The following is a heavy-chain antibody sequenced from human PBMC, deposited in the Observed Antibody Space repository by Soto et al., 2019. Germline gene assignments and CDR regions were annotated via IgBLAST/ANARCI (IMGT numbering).Heavy chain of an antibody. D-gene: IGHD6-19*01. CDR1: GDSVSSNSAA. J-gene: IGHJ6*02. CDR2: TYYRSKWYN. V-gene: IGHV6-1*01. CDR3: ARDKMTGGSGDYYYGMGV. Sequence: SQTRSLTCAISGDSVSSNSAAWNWIRQSPSRGLEWLGRTYYRSKWYNDYAVSVKSRITINPDPSNSQFSLQLNSVTPEDTAVYSCARDKMTGGSGDYYYGMGVRRQRTTVTVSS.